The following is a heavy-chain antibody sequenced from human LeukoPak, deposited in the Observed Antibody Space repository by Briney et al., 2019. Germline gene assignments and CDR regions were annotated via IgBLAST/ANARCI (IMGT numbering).Heavy chain of an antibody. CDR2: ISSSGSTI. CDR1: GFTFSDYY. V-gene: IGHV3-11*01. CDR3: ARVSIYGDYVGYFDY. J-gene: IGHJ4*02. Sequence: GGSLRLSCAASGFTFSDYYMSWIRQAPGKGLEWVSYISSSGSTIYYADSVKGRFTISRDNAKNSLYLQMNSLRAEDTAVYYCARVSIYGDYVGYFDYWGQGTLVTASS. D-gene: IGHD4-17*01.